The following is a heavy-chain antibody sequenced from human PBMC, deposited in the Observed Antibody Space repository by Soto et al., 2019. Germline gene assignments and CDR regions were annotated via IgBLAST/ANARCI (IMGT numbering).Heavy chain of an antibody. Sequence: GGSLRLSCAASGFTFSSYGMHWVRQAPGKGLEWVAVIWYDGSNKYYADSVKGRSTISRDNSKNTLYLQMNSLRAEDTAVYYCARDSEPGGSGLYYYGMDVWGQGTTVTVSS. CDR1: GFTFSSYG. D-gene: IGHD6-19*01. CDR3: ARDSEPGGSGLYYYGMDV. V-gene: IGHV3-33*01. CDR2: IWYDGSNK. J-gene: IGHJ6*02.